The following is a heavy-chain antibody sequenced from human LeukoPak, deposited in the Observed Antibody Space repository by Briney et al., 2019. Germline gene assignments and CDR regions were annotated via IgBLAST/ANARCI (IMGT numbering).Heavy chain of an antibody. J-gene: IGHJ4*02. V-gene: IGHV3-48*04. CDR2: ISSSSSTI. CDR1: GFTFSSYS. CDR3: ARDRGYTSGLEIDY. Sequence: GGSLRLSCAASGFTFSSYSMNWVRQAPGKGLEWVSYISSSSSTIYYADSVKGRFTISRDNAKNSLYLQMNSLRAEDTAVYYCARDRGYTSGLEIDYWGQGTLVTVSS. D-gene: IGHD6-19*01.